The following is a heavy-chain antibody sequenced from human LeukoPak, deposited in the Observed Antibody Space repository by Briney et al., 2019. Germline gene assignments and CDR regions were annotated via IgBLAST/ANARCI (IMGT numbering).Heavy chain of an antibody. CDR1: GFTFSNYA. CDR2: ISDSGGST. V-gene: IGHV3-23*01. Sequence: QPGGSLRLSCAASGFTFSNYAMTWVRQAPGKGLEWVSGISDSGGSTYYADSVKGRFTISRDNSKNTLYLQMNSLRAEDTAVSYCAKSLSGGGYYFEYWGQGTLVTVSS. CDR3: AKSLSGGGYYFEY. D-gene: IGHD3-10*01. J-gene: IGHJ4*02.